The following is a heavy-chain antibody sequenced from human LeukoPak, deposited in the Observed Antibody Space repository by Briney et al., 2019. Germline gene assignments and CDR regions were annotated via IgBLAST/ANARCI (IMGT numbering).Heavy chain of an antibody. J-gene: IGHJ4*02. CDR2: IYSGGST. Sequence: PGGSLRLSCAASGFTFSDYYMSWIRQAPGKGLEWVSVIYSGGSTYYADSVKGRFTISRDNSKNTLYLQMNSLRAEDTAVYYCAKDGIAAPSDYWGQGTLVTVSS. CDR3: AKDGIAAPSDY. CDR1: GFTFSDYY. D-gene: IGHD6-13*01. V-gene: IGHV3-66*01.